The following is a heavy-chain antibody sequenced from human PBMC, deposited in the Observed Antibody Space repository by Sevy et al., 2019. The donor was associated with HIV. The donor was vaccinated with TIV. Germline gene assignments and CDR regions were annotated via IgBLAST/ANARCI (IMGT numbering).Heavy chain of an antibody. CDR3: ARDGGDDSSGYSSPHISYYYYGMDV. V-gene: IGHV3-48*02. D-gene: IGHD3-22*01. Sequence: GGSLRLSCVASGFTFSSYSMNWVRRAPGKGLEWVSYISSSSSTIYYADSVKGRFTISRDNAKNSLYLQMNSLRDEDTAVYYCARDGGDDSSGYSSPHISYYYYGMDVWGQGTTVTVSS. CDR2: ISSSSSTI. CDR1: GFTFSSYS. J-gene: IGHJ6*02.